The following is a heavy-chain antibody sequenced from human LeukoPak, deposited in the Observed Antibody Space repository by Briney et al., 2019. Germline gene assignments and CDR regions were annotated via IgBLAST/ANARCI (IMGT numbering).Heavy chain of an antibody. CDR1: GYTFTGYY. CDR2: INPNSGGT. J-gene: IGHJ4*02. CDR3: ARELSPAYDILTGYYQKTEYYFDY. Sequence: ASVKVSCKASGYTFTGYYMHWVRQAPGQGLEWMGWINPNSGGTNYAQKFQGRVTMTRDTSISTAYMELSRLRSDDTAVYYCARELSPAYDILTGYYQKTEYYFDYWGQGTLVTVSS. V-gene: IGHV1-2*02. D-gene: IGHD3-9*01.